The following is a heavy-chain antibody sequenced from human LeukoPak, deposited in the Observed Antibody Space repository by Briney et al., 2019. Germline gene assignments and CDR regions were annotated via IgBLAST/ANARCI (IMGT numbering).Heavy chain of an antibody. V-gene: IGHV1-2*04. D-gene: IGHD6-19*01. Sequence: WASVTVSCKASGYTFTGYYMHWVRQAPGQGLEWMGWINPNSGGTNYAQKFQGWVTMTRDTSISTAYMELNKLRSDDTAVYYCARAEYSSGLDDYWGQGTLVTVSS. CDR1: GYTFTGYY. J-gene: IGHJ4*02. CDR3: ARAEYSSGLDDY. CDR2: INPNSGGT.